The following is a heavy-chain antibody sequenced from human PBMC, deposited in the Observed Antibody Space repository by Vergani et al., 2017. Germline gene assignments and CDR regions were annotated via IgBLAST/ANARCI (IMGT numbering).Heavy chain of an antibody. CDR1: GFTFSSYW. CDR3: CGEGVADAFDI. Sequence: EVQLVESGGGLVHPGGSLRLSCAASGFTFSSYWMHWVRQAPGKGLVWVSRINSDGSSTSYADSVKGRFTISRDNAKNTLYLQMNSLRAEDTAVYYCCGEGVADAFDIWGQGTMVTVSS. CDR2: INSDGSST. J-gene: IGHJ3*02. D-gene: IGHD7-27*01. V-gene: IGHV3-74*01.